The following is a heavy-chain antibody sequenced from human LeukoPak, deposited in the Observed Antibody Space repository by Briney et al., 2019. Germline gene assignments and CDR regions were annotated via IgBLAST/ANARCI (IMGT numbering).Heavy chain of an antibody. CDR3: AKERSAFDI. CDR1: GFTVSSNY. J-gene: IGHJ3*02. Sequence: GGSLRLSCAASGFTVSSNYMSWVRQPPGKGLEWVSVIYSGGSTYYADSVKGRFTISRDNSRNTLYLQMNSLRAEGTAVYYCAKERSAFDIWGQGTMVTVSS. V-gene: IGHV3-53*01. CDR2: IYSGGST. D-gene: IGHD4-17*01.